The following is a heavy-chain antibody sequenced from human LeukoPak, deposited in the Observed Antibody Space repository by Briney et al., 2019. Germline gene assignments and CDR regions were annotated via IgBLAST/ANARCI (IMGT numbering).Heavy chain of an antibody. J-gene: IGHJ5*02. CDR3: ARDPVGSGWYRWFDP. V-gene: IGHV3-30*04. Sequence: PGRSLRLSYAASGFTFSTYAMHWVRQAPGKGLEWVAVISYDGTYKNYADSVRGRFTISRDRSKNTLYLQINSLRPEDTAVYYCARDPVGSGWYRWFDPWGQGTLVTVSS. CDR1: GFTFSTYA. D-gene: IGHD6-19*01. CDR2: ISYDGTYK.